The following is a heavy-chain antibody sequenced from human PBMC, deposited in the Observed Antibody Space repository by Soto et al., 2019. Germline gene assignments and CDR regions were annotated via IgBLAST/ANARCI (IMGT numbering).Heavy chain of an antibody. CDR2: ISAYSGKT. D-gene: IGHD3-16*01. V-gene: IGHV1-18*01. Sequence: VQLVQSGGGVKNPGASLKVSCKTSGYTFTTYGISWVRQAPGQGLEWVGWISAYSGKTHYAQKFQGKVTMTTDTSTNTAYLELRSLRSDDAAVYYCARDPYLGDHQYWGQGTLVTVSS. CDR3: ARDPYLGDHQY. J-gene: IGHJ4*02. CDR1: GYTFTTYG.